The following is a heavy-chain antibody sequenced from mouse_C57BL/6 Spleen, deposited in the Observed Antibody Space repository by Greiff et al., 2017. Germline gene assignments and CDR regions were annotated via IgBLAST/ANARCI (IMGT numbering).Heavy chain of an antibody. J-gene: IGHJ4*01. CDR3: ASRADYYGSSPHYYAMDY. CDR2: INPNNGGT. V-gene: IGHV1-26*01. Sequence: VQLQQSGPELVKPGASVKISCKASGYTFTDYYMNWVKQSHGKSLEWIGDINPNNGGTSYNQKFKGKATLTVDKSSSTAYMELRSLTSEDSAVYYCASRADYYGSSPHYYAMDYWGQGTSVTVSS. D-gene: IGHD1-1*01. CDR1: GYTFTDYY.